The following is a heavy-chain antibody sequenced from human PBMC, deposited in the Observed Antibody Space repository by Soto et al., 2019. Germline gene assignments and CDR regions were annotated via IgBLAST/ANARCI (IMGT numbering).Heavy chain of an antibody. CDR2: IYPGDSDT. V-gene: IGHV5-51*01. J-gene: IGHJ6*02. D-gene: IGHD1-1*01. CDR3: TRLGLSIRTHYGMDV. Sequence: HGESLKISCKGSGYSFTSYWIGWVRQMPGKGLEWMGIIYPGDSDTRYSPSFQGQVTISADKSISTAYLQWSSLKASDTAMYYCTRLGLSIRTHYGMDVWGQGTTVTVS. CDR1: GYSFTSYW.